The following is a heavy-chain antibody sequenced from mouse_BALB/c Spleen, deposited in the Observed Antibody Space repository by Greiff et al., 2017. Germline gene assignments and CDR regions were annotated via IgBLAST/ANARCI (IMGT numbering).Heavy chain of an antibody. Sequence: EVKLVESGGGLVQPGGSLKLSCAASGFTFSSYTMSWVRQTPEKRLEWVAYISNGGGSTYYPDTVKGRFTISRDNAKNTLYLQMSSLKSEDTAMYYCARHDGNYAMDYWGQGTSVTVSS. J-gene: IGHJ4*01. CDR2: ISNGGGST. V-gene: IGHV5-12-2*01. D-gene: IGHD1-1*01. CDR1: GFTFSSYT. CDR3: ARHDGNYAMDY.